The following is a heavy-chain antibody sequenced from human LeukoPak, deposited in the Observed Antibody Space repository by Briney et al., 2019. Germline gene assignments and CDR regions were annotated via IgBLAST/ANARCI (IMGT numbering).Heavy chain of an antibody. CDR2: INHSGST. V-gene: IGHV4-34*01. Sequence: GSLRLSCAASGFTFSSYVMSWVRQPPGKGLEWIGEINHSGSTNYNPSLKSRVTISVDTSKNQFSLKLSSVTAADTAVYYCASLPYYYDSSGYYGPFDYWGQGTLVTVSS. CDR1: GFTFSSYV. CDR3: ASLPYYYDSSGYYGPFDY. J-gene: IGHJ4*02. D-gene: IGHD3-22*01.